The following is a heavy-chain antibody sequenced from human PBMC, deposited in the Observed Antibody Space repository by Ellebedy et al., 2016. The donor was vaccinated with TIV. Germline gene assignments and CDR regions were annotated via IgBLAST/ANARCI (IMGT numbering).Heavy chain of an antibody. Sequence: PGGSLRLSCAASGFTVRTNYMPWVRHAFGKVLEWVSFIKTGGSTYYADSVKGRVTMSRDSFKNTVYLQMNSLSAEDTAVYYCAREATLQSYGRDVWGQGTTVTVSS. J-gene: IGHJ6*02. D-gene: IGHD6-19*01. V-gene: IGHV3-53*01. CDR2: IKTGGST. CDR3: AREATLQSYGRDV. CDR1: GFTVRTNY.